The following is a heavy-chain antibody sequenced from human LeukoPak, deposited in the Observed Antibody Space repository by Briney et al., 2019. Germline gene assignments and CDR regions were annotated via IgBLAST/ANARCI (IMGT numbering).Heavy chain of an antibody. CDR2: MNPNSGNT. CDR3: ARAHHLYGDYAP. J-gene: IGHJ5*02. Sequence: GESLKISCKASGYTFTSYDINWVRQATGQGLEWMGWMNPNSGNTGYAQKFQGRVTMTRNTSISTAYMELSSLRSEDTAVYYCARAHHLYGDYAPWGQGTLVTVSS. D-gene: IGHD4-17*01. CDR1: GYTFTSYD. V-gene: IGHV1-8*01.